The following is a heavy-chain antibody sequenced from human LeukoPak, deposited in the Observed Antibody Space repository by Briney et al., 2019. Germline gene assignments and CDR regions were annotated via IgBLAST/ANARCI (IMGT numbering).Heavy chain of an antibody. Sequence: SQTLSLTCSVSGGPISISGFYWNWIRQLPGKGLEWIGYTYNSGNTYYNPSFGSRVTISTDTSMNQFFLKSHSVTAADTAVYYCARSSGWRDAFDFWGRGTMVTVSS. CDR3: ARSSGWRDAFDF. V-gene: IGHV4-31*03. D-gene: IGHD6-19*01. CDR1: GGPISISGFY. CDR2: TYNSGNT. J-gene: IGHJ3*01.